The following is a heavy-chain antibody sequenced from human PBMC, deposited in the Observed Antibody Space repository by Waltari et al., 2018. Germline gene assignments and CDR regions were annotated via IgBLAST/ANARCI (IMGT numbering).Heavy chain of an antibody. J-gene: IGHJ5*02. CDR1: GFSLSHFG. Sequence: QVQLVESGGGVVQPGMFLMLSCSASGFSLSHFGMHWVRQAPGKGLEWVALASFDGSTTYYADSVRGRFTISRDNSKNTLYLDINTLRVDDTAIYYCAKDAFGNTYLDHWGQGTLVTVSS. CDR3: AKDAFGNTYLDH. D-gene: IGHD3-10*01. V-gene: IGHV3-30*18. CDR2: ASFDGSTT.